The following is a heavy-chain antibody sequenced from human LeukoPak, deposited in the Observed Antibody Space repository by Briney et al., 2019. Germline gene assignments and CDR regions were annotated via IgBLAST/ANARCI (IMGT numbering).Heavy chain of an antibody. V-gene: IGHV1-69*05. Sequence: GASVKVSCKASGYTFTGYYMHWVRQAPGQGLEWMGRINPIFGTANYAQKFQGRVTITTDESTSTAYMELSSLRPEDTAVYYCARDLPLYCSGGSCYSGIQHWGQGTLVTVSS. CDR3: ARDLPLYCSGGSCYSGIQH. J-gene: IGHJ1*01. D-gene: IGHD2-15*01. CDR2: INPIFGTA. CDR1: GYTFTGYY.